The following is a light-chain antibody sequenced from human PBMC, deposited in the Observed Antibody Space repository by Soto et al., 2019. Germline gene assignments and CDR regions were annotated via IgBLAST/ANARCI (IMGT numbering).Light chain of an antibody. Sequence: SVGARVAFSFRASQSISSWLAWYQQKPGKAPKLLIYDASSLESGVPSRFSGSGSGTDFTLTISRLETEDFAVYYCQQYASSGTFGQGTNVDIK. CDR2: DAS. CDR1: QSISSW. J-gene: IGKJ1*01. V-gene: IGKV1-5*01. CDR3: QQYASSGT.